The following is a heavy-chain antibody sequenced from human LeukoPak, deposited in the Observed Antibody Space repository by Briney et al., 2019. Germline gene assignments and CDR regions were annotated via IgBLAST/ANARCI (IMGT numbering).Heavy chain of an antibody. CDR1: GGSISSSSYY. Sequence: SETLSLTCTVSGGSISSSSYYWGWIRQPPGKGLEWIGSIYYSGSTNYNPSLKSRVTISVDTSKSQFSLKLSSVTAADTAMYYCARVSGYDWESFYDYWGQGSLDTVSS. V-gene: IGHV4-39*07. CDR2: IYYSGST. J-gene: IGHJ4*02. D-gene: IGHD5-12*01. CDR3: ARVSGYDWESFYDY.